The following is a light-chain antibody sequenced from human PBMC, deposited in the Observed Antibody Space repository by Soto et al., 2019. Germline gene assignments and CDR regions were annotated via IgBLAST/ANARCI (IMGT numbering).Light chain of an antibody. CDR1: STDVGGYNY. J-gene: IGLJ1*01. CDR2: EVS. Sequence: LAQPSSVSGSPGQSITISCTGTSTDVGGYNYVSWYQHHPGKGPKLIIYEVSNRPSGVSDRFSGSKSGNKASLIISNLEAEDESDYYCGSYTSTDTPFVFGTGTKVTVL. CDR3: GSYTSTDTPFV. V-gene: IGLV2-14*01.